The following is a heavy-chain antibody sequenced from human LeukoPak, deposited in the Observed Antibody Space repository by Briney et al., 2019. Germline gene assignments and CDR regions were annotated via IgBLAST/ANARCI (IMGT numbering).Heavy chain of an antibody. CDR3: AKLYDSSGYYGGYFDY. Sequence: PGGSLRLSCAASGFTFSIYAMSWVRQAPGKGLEWVSAISGSGGSTYYADSVKGRFTISRDNSKNTLYLQMNSLRAEDTAVYYCAKLYDSSGYYGGYFDYWGQGTLVTVSS. D-gene: IGHD3-22*01. CDR2: ISGSGGST. J-gene: IGHJ4*02. CDR1: GFTFSIYA. V-gene: IGHV3-23*01.